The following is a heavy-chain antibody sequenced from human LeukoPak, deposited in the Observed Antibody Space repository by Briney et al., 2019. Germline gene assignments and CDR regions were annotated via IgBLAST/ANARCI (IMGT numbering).Heavy chain of an antibody. J-gene: IGHJ4*02. D-gene: IGHD5-12*01. CDR2: ISSSGSTI. CDR1: GGSFSGYY. Sequence: PSETLSLTCAVYGGSFSGYYWSWIRQAPGKGLEWVSYISSSGSTIYYADSVKGRFTISRDNAKNSLYLQMNSLRAEDTAVYYCARVDSGYANDYWGQGTLVTVSS. V-gene: IGHV3-11*04. CDR3: ARVDSGYANDY.